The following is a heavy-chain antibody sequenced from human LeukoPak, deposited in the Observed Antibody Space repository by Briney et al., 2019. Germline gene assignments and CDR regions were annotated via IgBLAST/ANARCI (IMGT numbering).Heavy chain of an antibody. CDR2: IYHSGST. Sequence: PSETLSLTCSVSGYSINSDYYWGWIRPPPGKGLEWIGSIYHSGSTYYNPSLKSRVTISVATSKNQFSLKLTSVTAADTAVYYCARHGRGNYWSHFDSWGQGTLVTVSS. V-gene: IGHV4-38-2*02. CDR1: GYSINSDYY. CDR3: ARHGRGNYWSHFDS. D-gene: IGHD1-26*01. J-gene: IGHJ4*02.